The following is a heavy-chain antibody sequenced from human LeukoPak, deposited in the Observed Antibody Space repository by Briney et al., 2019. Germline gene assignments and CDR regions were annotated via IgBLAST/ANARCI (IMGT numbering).Heavy chain of an antibody. Sequence: ASVKVSCKASGYTFTSYYMHWVRRAPGQGLEWMGWINPNSGGTNYAQKFQGRVTMTRDTSISTAYMDLSRLRSDDTAVYYCARADYFPFDYWGQGTLVTVSS. D-gene: IGHD2/OR15-2a*01. CDR3: ARADYFPFDY. CDR2: INPNSGGT. V-gene: IGHV1-2*02. CDR1: GYTFTSYY. J-gene: IGHJ4*02.